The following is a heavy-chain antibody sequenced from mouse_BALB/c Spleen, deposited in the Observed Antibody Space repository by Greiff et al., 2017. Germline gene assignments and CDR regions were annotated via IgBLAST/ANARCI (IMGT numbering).Heavy chain of an antibody. CDR1: GFTFSSYG. CDR2: ISSGGSYT. Sequence: EVMLVESGGDLVKPGGSLKLSCAASGFTFSSYGMSWVRQTPDKRLEWVATISSGGSYTYYPDSVKGRFTISRDNAKNTLYLQMSSLKSEDTAMYYCARHSTANSPWFAYWGQGTLVTVSA. D-gene: IGHD1-2*01. J-gene: IGHJ3*01. V-gene: IGHV5-6*01. CDR3: ARHSTANSPWFAY.